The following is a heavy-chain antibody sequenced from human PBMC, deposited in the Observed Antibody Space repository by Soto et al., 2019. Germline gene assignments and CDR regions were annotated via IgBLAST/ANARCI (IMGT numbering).Heavy chain of an antibody. CDR2: IFHSGRT. Sequence: PSETLSLTCAVSGGSVSNSDWVTWVRQSPGKGLEWIGEIFHSGRTNYNPSLKSRVTISVDTSKNQFSLKLSSVTAADTAVYYCARNPTVWGQATLVTVPS. CDR3: ARNPTV. J-gene: IGHJ4*02. CDR1: GGSVSNSDW. V-gene: IGHV4-4*02. D-gene: IGHD4-17*01.